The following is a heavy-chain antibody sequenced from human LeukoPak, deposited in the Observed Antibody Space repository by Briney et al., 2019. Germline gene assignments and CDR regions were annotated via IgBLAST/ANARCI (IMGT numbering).Heavy chain of an antibody. J-gene: IGHJ4*02. CDR1: GGSISSYY. CDR3: ARSGYSYGGNYFDY. Sequence: SETLSLTCTVSGGSISSYYWSWIRQPPGKGPEWIGYIYYSGSTNYNPSLKSRVTISVDTSKNQFSLKLSSVTAADTAVYYCARSGYSYGGNYFDYWGQGTLVTVSS. D-gene: IGHD5-18*01. CDR2: IYYSGST. V-gene: IGHV4-59*01.